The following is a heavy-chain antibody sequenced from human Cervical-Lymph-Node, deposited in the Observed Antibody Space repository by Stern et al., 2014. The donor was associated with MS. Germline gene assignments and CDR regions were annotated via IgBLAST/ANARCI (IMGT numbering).Heavy chain of an antibody. D-gene: IGHD1-7*01. J-gene: IGHJ4*02. CDR1: GDSIISSSFY. V-gene: IGHV4-39*01. Sequence: QVQLQESGPGLVKPSETLSLTCTVSGDSIISSSFYWDWIRQPPGKGLAWIGNFHHSGSTHYNPSLKSRVTISGDTSKNQLSLRMTSSTAADTALYFCARQPVTGTTPFDYWGQGTRVTVSS. CDR2: FHHSGST. CDR3: ARQPVTGTTPFDY.